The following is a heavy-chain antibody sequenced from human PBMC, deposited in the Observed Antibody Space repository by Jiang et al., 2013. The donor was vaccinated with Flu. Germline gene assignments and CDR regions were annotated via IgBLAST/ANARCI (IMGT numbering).Heavy chain of an antibody. CDR2: MNPNSGNT. CDR3: ARIGTTVTYADY. J-gene: IGHJ4*02. D-gene: IGHD4-17*01. Sequence: SGAEVKKPGASVKVSCRASGYTFSSYDINWVRQATGQGLEWMGWMNPNSGNTGYAQKFQGRVIMTRDSSMSTAYMDLSSLTSEDTAVYYCARIGTTVTYADYWGQGTPGHRLL. CDR1: GYTFSSYD. V-gene: IGHV1-8*01.